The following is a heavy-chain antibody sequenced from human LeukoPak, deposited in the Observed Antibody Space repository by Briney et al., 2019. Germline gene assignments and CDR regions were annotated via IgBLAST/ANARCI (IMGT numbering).Heavy chain of an antibody. CDR1: GFTFSNAW. CDR2: IKSKTDGGTT. CDR3: TTIPLLWFGEPDHGY. Sequence: GGSLRLSCAAPGFTFSNAWMSWVRQAPGKGLEWVGRIKSKTDGGTTDYAAPVKGRFTISRDDSKNTLYLQMNSLKTEDTAVYYCTTIPLLWFGEPDHGYWGQGTLVTVSS. J-gene: IGHJ4*02. D-gene: IGHD3-10*01. V-gene: IGHV3-15*01.